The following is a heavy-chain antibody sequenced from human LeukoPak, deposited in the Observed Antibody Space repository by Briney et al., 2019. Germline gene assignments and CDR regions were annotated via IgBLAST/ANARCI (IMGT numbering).Heavy chain of an antibody. CDR1: GFTFSNAW. Sequence: GGSLRLSCAASGFTFSNAWMSWVRQAPGKGLEWVGRIKSKTDGGTTDYAAPVKGRFTISRDDSKNTLYLQMNSLKTEDTAVYYCAKSDMYCNGGICYPYYYMDVWGKGTTVTVSS. CDR2: IKSKTDGGTT. V-gene: IGHV3-15*01. D-gene: IGHD2-15*01. J-gene: IGHJ6*03. CDR3: AKSDMYCNGGICYPYYYMDV.